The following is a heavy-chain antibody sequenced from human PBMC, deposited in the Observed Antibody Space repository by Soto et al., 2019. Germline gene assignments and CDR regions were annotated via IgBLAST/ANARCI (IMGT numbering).Heavy chain of an antibody. Sequence: SETLSLTCTVSGASINRTIYYWGWIRQPPGKGLEWIGEINHSGSTNYNPSLKSRVTISVDTSKNQFSLKLSSVTAADTAVYYCARDSSWYRYFDLWGRGTLVTVS. CDR2: INHSGST. V-gene: IGHV4-39*07. J-gene: IGHJ2*01. CDR3: ARDSSWYRYFDL. CDR1: GASINRTIYY. D-gene: IGHD6-13*01.